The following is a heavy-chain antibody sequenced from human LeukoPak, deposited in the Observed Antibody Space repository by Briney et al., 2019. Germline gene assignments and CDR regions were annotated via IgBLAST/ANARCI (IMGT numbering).Heavy chain of an antibody. J-gene: IGHJ6*03. Sequence: QPGGSLRLSCAASGFTFSSYWMSWVRQAPGKGRECVANIKQDGSEKYYVDSVKGRFTISRDNAKNSLHLQLHSLRAEDTAVYYCARRKFSGSYSSYYYYYYMDVWGKGTTVTVSS. V-gene: IGHV3-7*01. CDR1: GFTFSSYW. CDR3: ARRKFSGSYSSYYYYYYMDV. CDR2: IKQDGSEK. D-gene: IGHD1-26*01.